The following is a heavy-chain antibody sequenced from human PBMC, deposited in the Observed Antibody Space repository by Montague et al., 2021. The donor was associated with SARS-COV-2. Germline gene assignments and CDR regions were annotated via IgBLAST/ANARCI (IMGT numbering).Heavy chain of an antibody. CDR2: IYYIGST. V-gene: IGHV4-59*01. CDR1: GGSISSYY. CDR3: ARGSYCPEAFDI. J-gene: IGHJ3*02. Sequence: SETLSLTCTVSGGSISSYYWSWIRQPPGKGLEWIGYIYYIGSTNYNPSLKSRVTISLDTSKNQFSLKLNSVTAADTAVYYCARGSYCPEAFDIWGQGTMATVSS. D-gene: IGHD2-15*01.